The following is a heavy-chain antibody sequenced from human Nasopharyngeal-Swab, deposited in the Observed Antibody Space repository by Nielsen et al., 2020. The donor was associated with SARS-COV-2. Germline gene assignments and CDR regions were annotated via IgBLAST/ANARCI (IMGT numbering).Heavy chain of an antibody. CDR2: IIPILGIA. V-gene: IGHV1-69*04. CDR1: GGTFSSYA. CDR3: ARDSQPSGDILTGQIH. D-gene: IGHD3-9*01. Sequence: SVKVSCKASGGTFSSYAISWVRQAPGQGFEWMGSIIPILGIANYAQKFQGRVTITADKSTSTAYMELSSLRSEDTAVYYFARDSQPSGDILTGQIHWGQGTLVTVSS. J-gene: IGHJ4*02.